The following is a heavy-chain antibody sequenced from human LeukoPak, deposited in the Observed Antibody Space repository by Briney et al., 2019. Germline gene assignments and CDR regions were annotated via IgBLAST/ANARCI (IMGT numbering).Heavy chain of an antibody. V-gene: IGHV3-66*01. J-gene: IGHJ4*02. CDR2: IYTGDNT. CDR3: ARKGSGYSSPNDY. Sequence: GGSLRLSCAASGFTVSSNYMSWVRQAPGKGLEWGSIIYTGDNTFYADSVKGRFTISRDNAKNSLYLQMNSLRAEDTAVYYCARKGSGYSSPNDYWGQGTLVTVSS. D-gene: IGHD3-22*01. CDR1: GFTVSSNY.